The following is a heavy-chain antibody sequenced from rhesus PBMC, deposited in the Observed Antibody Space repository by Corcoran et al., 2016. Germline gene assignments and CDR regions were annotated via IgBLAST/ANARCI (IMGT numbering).Heavy chain of an antibody. J-gene: IGHJ3*01. V-gene: IGHV4-106*01. Sequence: QVQLQESGPGLVKPSETRSLTCGGPGGSISDNYYWRWISKSPEKGLEWIAYIHGNNGCTKYNSSLKNRVTISIDTSENQFSLKLSSMTAADTAVYYCARYPGHIAFDLWGQGLRVSVSS. D-gene: IGHD3S6*01. CDR2: IHGNNGCT. CDR1: GGSISDNYY. CDR3: ARYPGHIAFDL.